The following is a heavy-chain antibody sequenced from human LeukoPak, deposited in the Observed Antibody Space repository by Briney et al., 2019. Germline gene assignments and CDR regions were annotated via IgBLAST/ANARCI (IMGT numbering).Heavy chain of an antibody. V-gene: IGHV4-59*01. CDR3: ARAKTPTNYYDRSGFYNYYGMDI. CDR1: GGSLGGYY. CDR2: IYYSGTT. Sequence: SETLSLTCTVSGGSLGGYYWSWVRQAPGKGPEWIGYIYYSGTTNYNPSLKSRVSISVDTSKNQFSLKLTSVTAADTAVYYCARAKTPTNYYDRSGFYNYYGMDIWGQGTTVTVSS. J-gene: IGHJ6*02. D-gene: IGHD3-22*01.